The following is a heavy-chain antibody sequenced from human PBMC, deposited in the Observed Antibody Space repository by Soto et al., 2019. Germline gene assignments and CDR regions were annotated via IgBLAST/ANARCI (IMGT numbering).Heavy chain of an antibody. Sequence: SETLSLTCTVSGGSVSSSSYYWGWIRQPPGKGLEWIGSIYYSGSTSYNPSLKSRVTISVDTSKSQFSLRLTSVTAADTAVYYCVASLAASGLNWLDPWGRGTLVTVSS. CDR1: GGSVSSSSYY. CDR3: VASLAASGLNWLDP. J-gene: IGHJ5*02. V-gene: IGHV4-39*01. CDR2: IYYSGST. D-gene: IGHD6-13*01.